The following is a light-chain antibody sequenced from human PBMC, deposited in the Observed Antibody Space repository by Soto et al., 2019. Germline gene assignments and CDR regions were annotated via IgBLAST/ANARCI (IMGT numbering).Light chain of an antibody. Sequence: DIQMTQSPSSLSASVGDTVTITCRASHNIDFYLNWYQQKPGTAPKVLISGASSLQRGVPSRFSGSGSGTEFTLTINNFQPEDFASSFCQQTFHSPPWTFGQGTKVDVK. V-gene: IGKV1-39*01. CDR1: HNIDFY. J-gene: IGKJ1*01. CDR3: QQTFHSPPWT. CDR2: GAS.